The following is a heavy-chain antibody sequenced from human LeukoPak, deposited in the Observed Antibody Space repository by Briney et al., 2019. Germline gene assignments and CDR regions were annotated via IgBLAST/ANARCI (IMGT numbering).Heavy chain of an antibody. V-gene: IGHV3-30*18. CDR2: ISYDGSNK. D-gene: IGHD4-23*01. CDR1: GFTFSSYG. CDR3: AKDKSYGGNRYFDY. J-gene: IGHJ4*02. Sequence: GGSPRLSCAASGFTFSSYGMHWVRQAPGKGLEWVAVISYDGSNKYYADSVKGRFTISRDNSKNTLYLQMNSLRAEDTAVYYCAKDKSYGGNRYFDYWGQGTLVTVSS.